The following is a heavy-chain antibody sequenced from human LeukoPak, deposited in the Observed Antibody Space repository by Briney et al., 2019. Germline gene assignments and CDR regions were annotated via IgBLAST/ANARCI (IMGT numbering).Heavy chain of an antibody. CDR2: IKHDGSEK. CDR3: ARDFGVMQLPSDDY. V-gene: IGHV3-7*03. D-gene: IGHD3-3*01. Sequence: GGSLRLSCAASGFTFSSYWMIWVRQPPGKRLEWVASIKHDGSEKYYVDSVKGRFTIPRDNAENSLFLQMNSLRTEDTAMYYCARDFGVMQLPSDDYWGQGTLVTVSS. CDR1: GFTFSSYW. J-gene: IGHJ4*02.